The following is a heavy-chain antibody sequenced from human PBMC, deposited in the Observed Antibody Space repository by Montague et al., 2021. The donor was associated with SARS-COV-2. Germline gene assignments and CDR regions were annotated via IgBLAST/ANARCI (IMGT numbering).Heavy chain of an antibody. J-gene: IGHJ5*02. CDR3: VSRDGYTAS. V-gene: IGHV3-53*05. Sequence: SLRLSCATSGLIVASNYMSWVRQAPGKGLEWVSIMYSAGNTYYADSVKGRFSIDRENSKKTLYLQMTSLRPEDTAVYYCVSRDGYTASWGQGTLVTVSS. CDR2: MYSAGNT. D-gene: IGHD5-24*01. CDR1: GLIVASNY.